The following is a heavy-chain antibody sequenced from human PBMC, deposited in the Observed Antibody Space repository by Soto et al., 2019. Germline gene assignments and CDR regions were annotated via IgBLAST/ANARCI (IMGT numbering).Heavy chain of an antibody. V-gene: IGHV4-39*01. CDR3: ARTVPFRSGRHLYYYYGMDV. CDR1: GGSISSSSYY. Sequence: SETLSLTCTVSGGSISSSSYYWGWIRQPPGKGLEWIGSIYYSGSTYYNPSLKSRVTISVDTSKNQFSLKLSSVTAADTAVYYCARTVPFRSGRHLYYYYGMDVWGQGNTVTVSS. D-gene: IGHD3-3*01. J-gene: IGHJ6*02. CDR2: IYYSGST.